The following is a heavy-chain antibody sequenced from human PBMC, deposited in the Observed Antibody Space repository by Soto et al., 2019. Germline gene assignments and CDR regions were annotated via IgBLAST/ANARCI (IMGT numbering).Heavy chain of an antibody. CDR2: MNSDGRTT. Sequence: EVQLVESGGGLVQPGGSLRLSCAASGFNFGNNWMHWVRQASGKGLEWVSRMNSDGRTTNYADSVKGRFTVSRDNAKNTLYLQMNSLRAEDTAVYYCATAEVDYWGPGTLVTVSS. CDR3: ATAEVDY. J-gene: IGHJ4*02. V-gene: IGHV3-74*01. CDR1: GFNFGNNW.